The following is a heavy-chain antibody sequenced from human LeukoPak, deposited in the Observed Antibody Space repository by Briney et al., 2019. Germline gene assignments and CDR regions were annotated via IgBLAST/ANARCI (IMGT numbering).Heavy chain of an antibody. D-gene: IGHD6-19*01. CDR1: GVTISNDYYY. CDR2: IYYSGST. J-gene: IGHJ4*02. CDR3: ARDLRAGDLALDY. V-gene: IGHV4-39*06. Sequence: SETLSLTCTVSGVTISNDYYYWGWIRQPPGKGLEWIGSIYYSGSTYCNPSLKSRVTISVDTSKNQFTLKESSVTAADTAVYYCARDLRAGDLALDYWGQGTLVTVSS.